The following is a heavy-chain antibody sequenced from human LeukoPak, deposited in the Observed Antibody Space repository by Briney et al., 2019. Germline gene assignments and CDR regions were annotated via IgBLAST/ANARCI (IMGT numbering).Heavy chain of an antibody. V-gene: IGHV4-39*01. CDR2: IYYSGST. CDR1: GGSISSSGYY. CDR3: ARLSAVIKVFDY. D-gene: IGHD3-10*01. J-gene: IGHJ4*02. Sequence: SETLSLTCNVSGGSISSSGYYWGWIRQPPGKGLEWIGSIYYSGSTHYNPSLKRRVAISVDTSKNQFSLKLSSVTATDTAVYYCARLSAVIKVFDYWGQGTLVTVSS.